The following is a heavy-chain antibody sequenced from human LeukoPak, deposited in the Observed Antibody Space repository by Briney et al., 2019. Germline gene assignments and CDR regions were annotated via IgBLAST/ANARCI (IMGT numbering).Heavy chain of an antibody. CDR3: AKDRTTVVTKYNFDY. J-gene: IGHJ4*02. CDR2: ISGSGGST. CDR1: GFTFSSYA. V-gene: IGHV3-23*01. D-gene: IGHD4-23*01. Sequence: GGSLRLSCAASGFTFSSYAMSWVRQAPGKGLEWVSAISGSGGSTYYADSVKGRLTIPRDNSKNTLYLQMNSLRAEDTAVYYCAKDRTTVVTKYNFDYWGQGTLVTVSS.